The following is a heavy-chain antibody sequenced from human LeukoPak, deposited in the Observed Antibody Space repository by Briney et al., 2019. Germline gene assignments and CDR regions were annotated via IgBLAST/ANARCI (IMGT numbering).Heavy chain of an antibody. CDR3: ARRHLEGAYDHNPFT. J-gene: IGHJ5*02. Sequence: ASVKVSCKASGYTFTGYYMHWVRQAPGQGLEWMGWINPNSGGTNYAQKFQGRVTMTRDTSISTAYMELSRLRSDDTAVYYCARRHLEGAYDHNPFTWGQGTLVTVSS. CDR1: GYTFTGYY. D-gene: IGHD5-12*01. V-gene: IGHV1-2*02. CDR2: INPNSGGT.